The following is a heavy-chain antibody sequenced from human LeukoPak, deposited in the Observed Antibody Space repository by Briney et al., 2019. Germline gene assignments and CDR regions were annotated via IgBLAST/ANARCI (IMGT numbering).Heavy chain of an antibody. CDR3: ATRSVYYYGSGSDSEREFDY. J-gene: IGHJ4*02. CDR2: FDPEDGET. D-gene: IGHD3-10*01. Sequence: APVKVSCKVSGYTLTELSMHWVRQAPGKGLEWMGGFDPEDGETIYAQKFQGRVTMTEDTSTDTAYMELSSLRSEDTAVYYCATRSVYYYGSGSDSEREFDYWGQGTLVTVSS. V-gene: IGHV1-24*01. CDR1: GYTLTELS.